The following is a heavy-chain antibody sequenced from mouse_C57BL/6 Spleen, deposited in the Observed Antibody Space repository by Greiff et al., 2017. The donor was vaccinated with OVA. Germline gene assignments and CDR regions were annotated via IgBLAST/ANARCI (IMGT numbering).Heavy chain of an antibody. CDR1: GFTFSSYG. CDR2: ISSGGSYT. Sequence: EVMLVESGGDLVKPGGSLKLSCAASGFTFSSYGMSWVRQTPDKRLEWVATISSGGSYTYYPDSVKGRFTISRNNAKNTLYLQMSSLKSEDTAMYYCARRDYDGGVDYWGQGTTLTVSS. J-gene: IGHJ2*01. CDR3: ARRDYDGGVDY. V-gene: IGHV5-6*02. D-gene: IGHD2-4*01.